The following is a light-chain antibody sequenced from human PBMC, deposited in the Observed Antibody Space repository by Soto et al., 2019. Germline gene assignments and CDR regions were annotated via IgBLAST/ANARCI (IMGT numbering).Light chain of an antibody. CDR3: CSYAGSYTYV. Sequence: LNRAASGKRLHLQCRPIISTGTSSEVGSYNFVSWDQQHPGKPPTIMIYELSKRPSGVSNGFSGSKSGNTASLTISRLQAEHEADYYCCSYAGSYTYVFGTGTQVTVL. J-gene: IGLJ1*01. CDR1: SSEVGSYNF. CDR2: ELS. V-gene: IGLV2-23*02.